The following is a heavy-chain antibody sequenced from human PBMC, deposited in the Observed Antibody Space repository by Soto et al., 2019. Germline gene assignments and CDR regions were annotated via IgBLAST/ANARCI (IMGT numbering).Heavy chain of an antibody. V-gene: IGHV4-39*01. CDR1: GGSISSSSYY. CDR3: ARHLKYRFGYSSGPWFDP. J-gene: IGHJ5*02. CDR2: IYYSGST. D-gene: IGHD6-19*01. Sequence: SETLSLTCTVSGGSISSSSYYWGWIRQPPGKGLEWIGSIYYSGSTYYNPSLKSRVTISVDTSKNQFSLKLSSVTAADTAVYYCARHLKYRFGYSSGPWFDPWGQGTLVTVSS.